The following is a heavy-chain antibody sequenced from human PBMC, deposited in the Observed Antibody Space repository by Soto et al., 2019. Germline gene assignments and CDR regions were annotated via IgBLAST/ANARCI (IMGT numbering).Heavy chain of an antibody. D-gene: IGHD3-10*01. J-gene: IGHJ6*02. CDR1: GGSISSGGYY. V-gene: IGHV4-31*03. CDR3: ARTYYYGSGSPDGMDV. Sequence: LSLTCTVSGGSISSGGYYWSWIRQHPGKGLEWIGYIYYSGSTYYNPSLKSRVTISVETSKNQFSLKLSSVTAADTAVYYCARTYYYGSGSPDGMDVWGQGTTVTVSS. CDR2: IYYSGST.